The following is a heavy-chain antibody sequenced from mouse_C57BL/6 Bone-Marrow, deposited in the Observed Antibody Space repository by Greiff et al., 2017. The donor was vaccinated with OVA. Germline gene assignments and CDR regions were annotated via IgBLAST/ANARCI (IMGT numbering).Heavy chain of an antibody. CDR1: GFTFSDYY. J-gene: IGHJ1*03. CDR3: ARDSGLRWYFDV. CDR2: INYDGSST. V-gene: IGHV5-16*01. D-gene: IGHD1-1*01. Sequence: EVKLVESEGGLVQPGSSMKLSCTASGFTFSDYYMAWVRQVPEKGLEWVANINYDGSSTYYLDSLKSRFIISRDNAKNILYLQMSSLKSEDTATYYCARDSGLRWYFDVWGTGTTVTVSS.